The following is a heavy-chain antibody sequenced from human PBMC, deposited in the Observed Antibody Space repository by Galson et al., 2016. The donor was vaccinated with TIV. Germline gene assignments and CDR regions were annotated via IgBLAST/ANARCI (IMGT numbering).Heavy chain of an antibody. J-gene: IGHJ5*02. D-gene: IGHD5/OR15-5a*01. Sequence: QSGAEVKKLGESLRISCKGSGYSFTNYWINWVRQMPGKGLEWMGRIDPSDSYIHYSPSFEGHVTISADRPITTAYPHWSSLRASDTAIYYCARGVSTGAGWLDPWGQGTLVTVSS. CDR1: GYSFTNYW. V-gene: IGHV5-10-1*01. CDR3: ARGVSTGAGWLDP. CDR2: IDPSDSYI.